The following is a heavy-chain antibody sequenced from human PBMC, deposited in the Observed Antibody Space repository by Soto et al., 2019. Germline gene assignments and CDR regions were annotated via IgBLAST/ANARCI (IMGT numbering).Heavy chain of an antibody. CDR2: FTGGHGKT. CDR3: TRWNGVGDS. Sequence: EVQLLESGGGSVQPGGSLKLSCGVSGFSIPDYGVTWVRQPPGKGLEWVSGFTGGHGKTFYADSVRGRFTLSREDSRNTAYRQTDSLRVEDTAVYYCTRWNGVGDSWGQGTLVTVAS. CDR1: GFSIPDYG. V-gene: IGHV3-23*01. D-gene: IGHD1-1*01. J-gene: IGHJ4*02.